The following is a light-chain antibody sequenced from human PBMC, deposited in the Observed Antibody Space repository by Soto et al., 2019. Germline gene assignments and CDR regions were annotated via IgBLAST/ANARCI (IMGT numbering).Light chain of an antibody. V-gene: IGKV3-20*01. J-gene: IGKJ2*01. Sequence: EIVLTQSPGTLSLSPGGGATLSCRASQSVNSKYLAWYQHKPGQAPRLLIYGASTRATGIPDRFSGSGSGTEFTLTISRLEPEDFAVYYCQQFGRSPAEYTFGQGTKLEIK. CDR2: GAS. CDR1: QSVNSKY. CDR3: QQFGRSPAEYT.